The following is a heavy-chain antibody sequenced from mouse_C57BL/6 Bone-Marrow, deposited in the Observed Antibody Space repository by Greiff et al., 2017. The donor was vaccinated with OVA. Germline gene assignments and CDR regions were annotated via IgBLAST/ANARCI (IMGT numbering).Heavy chain of an antibody. Sequence: VKLQQPGAELVKPGASVKMSCKASGYTFTSYWITWVKQRPGQGLEWIGDIYPGSGSTNYNEKFKSKATLTVDTSYSTAYMQLSSLTSEDAAVYYCARGGGFIRAYWGQGTLVTVSA. V-gene: IGHV1-55*01. D-gene: IGHD1-1*01. J-gene: IGHJ3*01. CDR1: GYTFTSYW. CDR3: ARGGGFIRAY. CDR2: IYPGSGST.